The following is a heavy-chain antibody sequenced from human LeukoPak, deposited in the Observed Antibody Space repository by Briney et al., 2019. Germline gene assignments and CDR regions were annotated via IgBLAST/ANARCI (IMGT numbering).Heavy chain of an antibody. CDR1: GYTFTNFG. J-gene: IGHJ4*02. D-gene: IGHD6-19*01. Sequence: GASVRVSCKASGYTFTNFGISWVRQAPGQGLEGMGWISTYNGNTNYAQKLQGRVTMTTDTSTSTAYMELRSLRSDDTAVYYCARDRLAGALGFWGQGTLVTVSS. V-gene: IGHV1-18*01. CDR3: ARDRLAGALGF. CDR2: ISTYNGNT.